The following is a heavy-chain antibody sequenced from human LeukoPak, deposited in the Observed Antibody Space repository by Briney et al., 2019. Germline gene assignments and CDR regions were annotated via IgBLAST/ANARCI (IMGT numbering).Heavy chain of an antibody. Sequence: SETLSLTCAVYGGSFSGYYWSWIRQPPGKGLEWIGEINHSGSTNYNPSLKSRVTISVDTSKNQFSLKLGSVTAADTAVYYCARLTTVTREYYYYYYYYMDVWGKGTTVTVSS. CDR2: INHSGST. D-gene: IGHD4-17*01. V-gene: IGHV4-34*01. CDR1: GGSFSGYY. J-gene: IGHJ6*03. CDR3: ARLTTVTREYYYYYYYYMDV.